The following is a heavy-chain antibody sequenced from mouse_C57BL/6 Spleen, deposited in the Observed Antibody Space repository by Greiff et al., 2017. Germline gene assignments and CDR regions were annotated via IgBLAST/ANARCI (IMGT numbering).Heavy chain of an antibody. D-gene: IGHD1-1*01. CDR2: IYPGSGNT. J-gene: IGHJ3*01. CDR1: GYTFTDYY. Sequence: QVHVKQSGPELVKPGASVKISCKASGYTFTDYYINWVKHRPGPGLGWIGWIYPGSGNTKYNEKFKGKATLTVDTSSSTAYMQLSSLTSEDSAVYFCARSEVYYGSSYVWFAYWGQGTLVTVSA. V-gene: IGHV1-84*01. CDR3: ARSEVYYGSSYVWFAY.